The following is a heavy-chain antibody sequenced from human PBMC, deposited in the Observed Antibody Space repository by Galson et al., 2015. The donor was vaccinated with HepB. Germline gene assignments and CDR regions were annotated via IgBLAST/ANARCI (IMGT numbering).Heavy chain of an antibody. CDR2: ISGNGDST. V-gene: IGHV3-23*01. J-gene: IGHJ5*01. D-gene: IGHD5-18*01. Sequence: SLRLSGAASGFGFDTHAMSWVRQAPGKGLEWISGISGNGDSTFYADAVKGRFTVSRENSNNMLYLQMNSLRAEDAGLYFCAKGYGLFDSWGQGILVTVSS. CDR1: GFGFDTHA. CDR3: AKGYGLFDS.